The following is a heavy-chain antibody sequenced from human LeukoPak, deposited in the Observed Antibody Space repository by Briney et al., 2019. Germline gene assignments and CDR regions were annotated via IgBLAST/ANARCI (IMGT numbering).Heavy chain of an antibody. D-gene: IGHD4-17*01. CDR2: IYYSGST. CDR1: GGSISSYY. CDR3: ARGVVYGDSPFDY. J-gene: IGHJ4*02. V-gene: IGHV4-59*01. Sequence: SETLSLTCTVPGGSISSYYWSWIRQPPGKGLEWIGYIYYSGSTNYNPSLKSRVTISVDTSKNQFSLKLSSVTAADTAVYYCARGVVYGDSPFDYWGQGTLVTVSS.